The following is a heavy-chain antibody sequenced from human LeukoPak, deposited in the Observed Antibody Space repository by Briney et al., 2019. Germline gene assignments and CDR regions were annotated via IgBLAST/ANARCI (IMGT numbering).Heavy chain of an antibody. CDR2: IIPILGIA. CDR1: GYTFTGYY. V-gene: IGHV1-69*04. J-gene: IGHJ1*01. D-gene: IGHD3-22*01. CDR3: ARGYYYDSSGYLPEYFQH. Sequence: SVKVSCKASGYTFTGYYMHWVRQAPGQGLEWMGRIIPILGIANYAQKFQGRVTITADKSTSTAYMELSSLRSEDTAVYYCARGYYYDSSGYLPEYFQHWGQGTLVTVSS.